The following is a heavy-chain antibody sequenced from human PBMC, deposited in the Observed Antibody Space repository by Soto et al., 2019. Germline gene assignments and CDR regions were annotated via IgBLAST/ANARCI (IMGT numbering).Heavy chain of an antibody. CDR3: ARLPGIAAAGTCYYGMDV. J-gene: IGHJ6*02. Sequence: QVQLVQSGAEVKKPGSSVKVSCKASGGTFSSYAISWVRQAPGQGLEWMGGIIPIFGTANYAQKFQGRVTITADKSTSTAYMELSSLRSEDTAVYYCARLPGIAAAGTCYYGMDVWGQGTTVTVSS. CDR2: IIPIFGTA. V-gene: IGHV1-69*06. D-gene: IGHD6-13*01. CDR1: GGTFSSYA.